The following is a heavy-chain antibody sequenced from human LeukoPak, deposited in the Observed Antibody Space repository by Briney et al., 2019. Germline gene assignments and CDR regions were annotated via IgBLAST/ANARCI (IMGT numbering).Heavy chain of an antibody. J-gene: IGHJ6*02. D-gene: IGHD3-10*01. V-gene: IGHV1-69*04. CDR1: GGTFSNYA. Sequence: ASVKVSRKASGGTFSNYAISWVRQAPGQGLEWMGRIIPILGIANYAQKFQGRVTISADRSTSIAYMELSSLRSEDTAVYYCARDTDGDSGSYYSGGMDVWGQGTTVTVSS. CDR3: ARDTDGDSGSYYSGGMDV. CDR2: IIPILGIA.